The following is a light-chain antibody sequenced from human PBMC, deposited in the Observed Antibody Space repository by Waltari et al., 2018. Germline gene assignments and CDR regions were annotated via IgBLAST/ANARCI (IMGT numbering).Light chain of an antibody. V-gene: IGKV3-15*01. CDR3: QQYNNWPPWT. CDR1: QSVRNN. Sequence: EIVLTQSPATLSVSPGARATLSCRASQSVRNNIVWYQQKPVPAPRLLIYVASSRVTDIPARFSCSVSGTEFTLTICSLQSEDCAGYYCQQYNNWPPWTFGQGTKVEIK. CDR2: VAS. J-gene: IGKJ1*01.